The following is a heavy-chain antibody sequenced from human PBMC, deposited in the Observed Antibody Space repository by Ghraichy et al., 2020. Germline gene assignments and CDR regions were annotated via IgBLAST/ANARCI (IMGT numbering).Heavy chain of an antibody. CDR3: ATSGRGQGLWVPYLDF. J-gene: IGHJ4*02. D-gene: IGHD2-21*01. Sequence: GGSLRLSCAASGFSFSNYAMSWVRQAPGKGLDWVSGISGSGGSTYYADSVKGRFTISRDNSKNALYLQMNSLSAEDTAVYYCATSGRGQGLWVPYLDFWGQGTLVTVSS. V-gene: IGHV3-23*01. CDR1: GFSFSNYA. CDR2: ISGSGGST.